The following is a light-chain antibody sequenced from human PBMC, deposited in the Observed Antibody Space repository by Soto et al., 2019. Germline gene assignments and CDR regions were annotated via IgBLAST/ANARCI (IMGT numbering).Light chain of an antibody. Sequence: EIVLTQSPGTLSLSPGERATLSCRASQSVSSSYLAWYQQKPGQAPRLLIYGASSRATGIPDIFSGSGSGTYFTLTISGLEPEDFAVYYCQQHGSSPITFGQGTRLEIK. J-gene: IGKJ5*01. CDR1: QSVSSSY. V-gene: IGKV3-20*01. CDR2: GAS. CDR3: QQHGSSPIT.